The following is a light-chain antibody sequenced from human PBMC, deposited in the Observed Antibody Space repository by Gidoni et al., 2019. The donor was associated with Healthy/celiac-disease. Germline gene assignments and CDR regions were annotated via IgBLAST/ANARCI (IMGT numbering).Light chain of an antibody. J-gene: IGLJ3*02. CDR2: EGS. Sequence: QSALTQRASVSGSPGQSITISCTGTSSDVGSYNLVSWYPQHPGKAPKLMIYEGSKRPSGVSNRFSGSKSGNTASLTISGLQAEDEADYYCCSYAGSSTLVFGGGTKLTVL. CDR3: CSYAGSSTLV. CDR1: SSDVGSYNL. V-gene: IGLV2-23*01.